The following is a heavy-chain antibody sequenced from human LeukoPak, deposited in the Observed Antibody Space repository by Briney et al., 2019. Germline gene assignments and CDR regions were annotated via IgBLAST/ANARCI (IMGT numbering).Heavy chain of an antibody. CDR1: GFTFDDYT. CDR3: AKDIGTGGTGWYFDL. J-gene: IGHJ2*01. Sequence: PGGSLRLSCAASGFTFDDYTMHWVRQAPGKGLEWVSLISWDGGSTYYADSVKGRFTISRDNAKNSLYLQMNSLRAEDTALYYCAKDIGTGGTGWYFDLWGRGTLVTVSS. D-gene: IGHD6-13*01. V-gene: IGHV3-43*01. CDR2: ISWDGGST.